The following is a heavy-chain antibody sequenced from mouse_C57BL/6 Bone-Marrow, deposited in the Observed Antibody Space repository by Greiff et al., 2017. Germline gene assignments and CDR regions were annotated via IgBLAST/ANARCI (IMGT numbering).Heavy chain of an antibody. V-gene: IGHV5-9*04. CDR2: ISGGGGNT. CDR1: GFTFSSYT. J-gene: IGHJ1*03. CDR3: SRQVTTVLATKYFDV. D-gene: IGHD1-1*01. Sequence: EVKVEESGGGLVKPGGSLKLSCAASGFTFSSYTMSWVRQTPEKRLQWVAAISGGGGNTYYPDSVKGRFTISRDNDKNILYLQMSSLRSEDTAVYYCSRQVTTVLATKYFDVWGTGTTVTVSS.